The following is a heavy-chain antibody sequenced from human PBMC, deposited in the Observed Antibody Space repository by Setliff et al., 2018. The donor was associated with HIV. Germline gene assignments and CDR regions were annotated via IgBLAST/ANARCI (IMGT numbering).Heavy chain of an antibody. D-gene: IGHD3-9*01. CDR3: AREGEVLRYFDWFQYGMDV. V-gene: IGHV1-18*01. J-gene: IGHJ6*02. Sequence: ASVKVSCKASGYTFTSYGISWVRQAPGQGLEWMGWISAYNGNTNYAQKLQGRVTMTTDTSTSTAYMELRSLRSDDTAVYYCAREGEVLRYFDWFQYGMDVWGPRTTVTVSS. CDR1: GYTFTSYG. CDR2: ISAYNGNT.